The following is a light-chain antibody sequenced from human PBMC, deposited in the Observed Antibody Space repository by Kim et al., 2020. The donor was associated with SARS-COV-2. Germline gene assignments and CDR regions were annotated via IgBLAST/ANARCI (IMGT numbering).Light chain of an antibody. V-gene: IGLV3-19*01. CDR1: SLRSYY. J-gene: IGLJ2*01. CDR2: GKN. Sequence: VALGQTVRITCQGDSLRSYYATWYQQTPGQAPILVIYGKNNRPSGIPDRFSGSSSGNTASLTITGTQAGDEADYYCNSRDRNDPAVFAAGTQLTVL. CDR3: NSRDRNDPAV.